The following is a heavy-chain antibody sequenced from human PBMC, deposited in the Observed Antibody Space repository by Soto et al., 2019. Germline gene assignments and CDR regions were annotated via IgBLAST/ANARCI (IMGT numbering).Heavy chain of an antibody. CDR3: ARGPMIEVAFDI. V-gene: IGHV4-31*03. Sequence: PSETLSLTCTVSGGSISSGGYYWSWIRQHPGKGLEWIGYIYYSGSTYYNPSLKSRVTISVDTSKNQFSLKLSSVTAADTAVYYCARGPMIEVAFDIWGQGTMVTVSS. CDR1: GGSISSGGYY. CDR2: IYYSGST. J-gene: IGHJ3*02. D-gene: IGHD3-22*01.